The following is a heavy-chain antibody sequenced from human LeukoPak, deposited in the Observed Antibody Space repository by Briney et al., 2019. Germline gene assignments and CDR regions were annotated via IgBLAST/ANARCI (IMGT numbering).Heavy chain of an antibody. CDR3: ASVSSGYYFDY. CDR1: GFSFRTYA. V-gene: IGHV3-11*03. J-gene: IGHJ4*02. D-gene: IGHD3-22*01. CDR2: ISSSSSYT. Sequence: GGSLRLSCAASGFSFRTYAMTWVRQAPGKGLEWISYISSSSSYTNYADSVKGRFTVSRDNAKNSLYLQMNSVRAEDTAVYYCASVSSGYYFDYWGQGTLVTVSS.